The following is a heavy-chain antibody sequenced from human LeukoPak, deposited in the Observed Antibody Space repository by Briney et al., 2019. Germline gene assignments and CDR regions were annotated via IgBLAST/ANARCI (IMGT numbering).Heavy chain of an antibody. Sequence: ASVKVSCKASVYTFTNYYMHWVGQAPGQGLEWMGWINPSSGGTDYAQKFQGRVTMTRDTSISTAYMELSSLKSDDTAVYYCARDGVYSRSFDAFDIWGQGTMVTVSS. CDR3: ARDGVYSRSFDAFDI. V-gene: IGHV1-2*02. J-gene: IGHJ3*02. CDR1: VYTFTNYY. D-gene: IGHD6-13*01. CDR2: INPSSGGT.